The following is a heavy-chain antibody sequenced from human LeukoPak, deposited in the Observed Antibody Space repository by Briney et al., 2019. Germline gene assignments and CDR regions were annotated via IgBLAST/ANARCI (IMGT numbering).Heavy chain of an antibody. CDR2: IYSGGST. V-gene: IGHV3-66*01. CDR1: GFSVSSNY. CDR3: AGEGTPSGGYFDY. D-gene: IGHD2-15*01. J-gene: IGHJ4*02. Sequence: PGGSLRLSCAASGFSVSSNYISWFRQAPGKGLEWVSVIYSGGSTYYADSVKDRFSISRDNPKNTLYLQMISLRAEDTAVYYCAGEGTPSGGYFDYWGQGTLVTVSS.